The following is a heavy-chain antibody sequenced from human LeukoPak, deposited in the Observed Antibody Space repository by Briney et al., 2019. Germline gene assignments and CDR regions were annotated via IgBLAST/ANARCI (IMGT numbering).Heavy chain of an antibody. Sequence: GGSLRLSCTTSGFTFSDYYTSWIRRAPGKGLEWVSYMSSSDSTIYYADSVKGRFTISRDNAKNSLHLQMNSLRAEDTAVYYCARDTGLAGPCDYWAQGTLVTVSS. V-gene: IGHV3-11*01. CDR2: MSSSDSTI. CDR1: GFTFSDYY. J-gene: IGHJ4*02. CDR3: ARDTGLAGPCDY.